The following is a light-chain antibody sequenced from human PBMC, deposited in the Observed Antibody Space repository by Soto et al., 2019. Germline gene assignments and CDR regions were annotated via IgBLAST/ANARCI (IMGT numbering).Light chain of an antibody. Sequence: EIAMTQSPATLSVSPGERVILSCRASRSVGYNLAWYQQKPGQAPRLLMYSASTRATGTPARFSGSGSGTEFTLTISSRQSEDFAVYYCQQHSTWPTWTFGQGTRVEIK. CDR1: RSVGYN. V-gene: IGKV3-15*01. J-gene: IGKJ1*01. CDR3: QQHSTWPTWT. CDR2: SAS.